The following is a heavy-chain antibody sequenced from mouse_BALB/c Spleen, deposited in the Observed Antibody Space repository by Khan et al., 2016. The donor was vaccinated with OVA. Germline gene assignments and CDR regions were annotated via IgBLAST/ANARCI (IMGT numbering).Heavy chain of an antibody. CDR3: AMGSTY. J-gene: IGHJ3*01. Sequence: VQLQQSGPGLVKPSQSLSLTCTVTGFSITSDYACNCIRQFPGNKLVWMGYISYSGSTSYNPSLKSRISITRDTSKNPFFLQLNSVTSEDTATXYCAMGSTYWGQGTMLTVSA. CDR1: GFSITSDYA. V-gene: IGHV3-2*02. D-gene: IGHD2-3*01. CDR2: ISYSGST.